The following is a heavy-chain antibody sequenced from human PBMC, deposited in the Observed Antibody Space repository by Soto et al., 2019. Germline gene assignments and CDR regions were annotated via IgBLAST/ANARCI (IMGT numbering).Heavy chain of an antibody. Sequence: TQALPLTGESSGGRVSSNRAAWNWIKKSPSRGLEWLGRTYYRSKWYNDYAVSVKSRITINPDTSKNQFSLQLNSVTPEDTAVHYCARVIFIPGYSSSGYGMDVWGQGTTVTVSS. V-gene: IGHV6-1*01. D-gene: IGHD6-6*01. CDR1: GGRVSSNRAA. J-gene: IGHJ6*02. CDR3: ARVIFIPGYSSSGYGMDV. CDR2: TYYRSKWYN.